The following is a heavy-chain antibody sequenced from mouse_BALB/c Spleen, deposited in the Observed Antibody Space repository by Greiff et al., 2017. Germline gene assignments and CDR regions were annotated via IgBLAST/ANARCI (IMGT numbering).Heavy chain of an antibody. CDR3: ARHRYDGDYYAMDY. Sequence: EVKLMESGGGLVQPGGSRKLSCAASGFTFSSFGMHWVRQAPEKGLEWVAYISSGSSTIYYADTVKGRFTISRDNAKNTLYLQMSSLKSEDTALYYCARHRYDGDYYAMDYWGQGTSVTVSS. V-gene: IGHV5-17*03. J-gene: IGHJ4*01. D-gene: IGHD2-14*01. CDR1: GFTFSSFG. CDR2: ISSGSSTI.